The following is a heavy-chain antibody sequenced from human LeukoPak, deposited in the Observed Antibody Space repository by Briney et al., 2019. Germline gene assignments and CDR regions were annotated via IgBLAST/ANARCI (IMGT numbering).Heavy chain of an antibody. CDR1: GFTFSSYG. Sequence: PGRSLRLSCAASGFTFSSYGMHWGRQAPGKGLEWVAVIWYDGSNKYYADSVKGRFTISRDNSKNTLYLQMNSLRAEDTAVYYCARGGGYNYEGLDYWGQGTLVTVSS. J-gene: IGHJ4*02. D-gene: IGHD5-24*01. V-gene: IGHV3-33*01. CDR2: IWYDGSNK. CDR3: ARGGGYNYEGLDY.